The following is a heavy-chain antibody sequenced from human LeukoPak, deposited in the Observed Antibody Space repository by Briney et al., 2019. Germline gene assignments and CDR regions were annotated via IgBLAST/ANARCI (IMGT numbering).Heavy chain of an antibody. D-gene: IGHD6-13*01. Sequence: PGGSLRLSCSASESTFCTYAMLWVRQAPGKGLEYVSAISSNGRDAYYAASVRGRFSISRVNSNNTLYLQMSSLRPDDTAMYYCARLAAAGHSDFWGQGALVAVSS. CDR2: ISSNGRDA. V-gene: IGHV3-64D*06. J-gene: IGHJ4*02. CDR3: ARLAAAGHSDF. CDR1: ESTFCTYA.